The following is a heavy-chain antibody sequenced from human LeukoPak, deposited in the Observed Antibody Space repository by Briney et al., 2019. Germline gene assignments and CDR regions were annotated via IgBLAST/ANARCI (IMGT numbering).Heavy chain of an antibody. Sequence: PSETVSLTCSVSGGSISSSSYYWGWIRQPPGKGLEWIGSIYYSGSTYYNPSLKSRVTISVDTSKNQFSLKLSSVTAADTAVYYCARGPGYWGQGTLVTVSS. V-gene: IGHV4-39*01. J-gene: IGHJ4*02. CDR2: IYYSGST. CDR1: GGSISSSSYY. CDR3: ARGPGY.